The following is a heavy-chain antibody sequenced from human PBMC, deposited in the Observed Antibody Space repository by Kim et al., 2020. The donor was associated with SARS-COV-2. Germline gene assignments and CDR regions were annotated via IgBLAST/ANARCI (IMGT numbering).Heavy chain of an antibody. J-gene: IGHJ5*02. Sequence: SETLSLTCSVSGYSITTVSYYWGWIRPSPGKGLEWIGSIYHTGSTYYNPSLKSRVTLSVDTSKNQFSLNMNSVTAADTAVYYCARAWFGEVFPGCFDPWG. D-gene: IGHD3-10*01. CDR3: ARAWFGEVFPGCFDP. CDR1: GYSITTVSYY. V-gene: IGHV4-39*01. CDR2: IYHTGST.